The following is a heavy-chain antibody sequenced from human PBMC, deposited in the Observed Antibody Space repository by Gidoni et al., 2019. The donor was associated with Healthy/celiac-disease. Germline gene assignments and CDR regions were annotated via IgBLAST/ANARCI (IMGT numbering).Heavy chain of an antibody. D-gene: IGHD6-19*01. CDR2: NSSNGGST. J-gene: IGHJ3*02. CDR1: GFTFSSYA. V-gene: IGHV3-64D*06. Sequence: EVQLVESGGGLVQPGGSLRLSCSASGFTFSSYAMHWVRQAPGKGLEYVSANSSNGGSTYYADSVKGRFTISRDNSKNTLYLQMSSLRAEDTAVYYCVKGGIAVAGPGAFDIWGQGTMVTVSS. CDR3: VKGGIAVAGPGAFDI.